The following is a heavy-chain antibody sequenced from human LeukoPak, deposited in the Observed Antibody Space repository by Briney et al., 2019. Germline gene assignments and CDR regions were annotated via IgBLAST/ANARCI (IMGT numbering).Heavy chain of an antibody. CDR3: ARTYYYYMDV. V-gene: IGHV4-59*02. CDR1: GGSVSDYY. Sequence: PSETLSLTCTISGGSVSDYYWSWIRQSPGKGLEWIGYIYHTGSTSYSPSLKSRVTISADTSQNQFSLKLSSVTAADTAVYFCARTYYYYMDVWGKGTTVTVS. CDR2: IYHTGST. J-gene: IGHJ6*03.